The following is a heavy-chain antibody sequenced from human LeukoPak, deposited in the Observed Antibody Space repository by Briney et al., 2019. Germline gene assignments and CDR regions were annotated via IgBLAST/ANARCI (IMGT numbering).Heavy chain of an antibody. Sequence: SGGSLRLSCEVSGFPFNSYAMNWVRQGPGKGMEWVSGIDNSGYDTYHADSVKGRFTICRDNAKQTLYMQMNGLRVEDTAVYYCARVCIRTQNFDDWGQGTRVTVS. CDR3: ARVCIRTQNFDD. V-gene: IGHV3-23*05. CDR1: GFPFNSYA. D-gene: IGHD3-3*01. J-gene: IGHJ4*02. CDR2: IDNSGYDT.